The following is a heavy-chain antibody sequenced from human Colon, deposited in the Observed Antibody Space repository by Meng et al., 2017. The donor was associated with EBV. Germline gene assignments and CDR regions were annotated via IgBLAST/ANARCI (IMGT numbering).Heavy chain of an antibody. CDR1: GYTFTSYA. V-gene: IGHV1-3*01. CDR3: ARGRNYVHHFDY. CDR2: IDAANGNT. J-gene: IGHJ4*02. Sequence: QCELLQSGAEVKKPGASVKVSFKASGYTFTSYAMHWVRSAPGQRLEWMGWIDAANGNTKYPQKFQGRVTITRDTSASTVFMELSSLISEDTAVYYCARGRNYVHHFDYWGQGTLVTVSS. D-gene: IGHD1-7*01.